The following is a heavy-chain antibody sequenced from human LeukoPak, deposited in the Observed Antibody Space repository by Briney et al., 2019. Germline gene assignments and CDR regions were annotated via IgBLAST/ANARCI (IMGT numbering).Heavy chain of an antibody. CDR3: GRAHYYDSSDYCGIEH. J-gene: IGHJ1*01. CDR2: INPSGGST. V-gene: IGHV1-46*01. Sequence: ASVMVSCKASGYTFTTYFMHWVRQAPGQGLEWMGIINPSGGSTNYAQKFQGRVTMTRDTSTSTVYMELSSLRAEDSAVYYCGRAHYYDSSDYCGIEHWGQGTLVTVSS. D-gene: IGHD3-22*01. CDR1: GYTFTTYF.